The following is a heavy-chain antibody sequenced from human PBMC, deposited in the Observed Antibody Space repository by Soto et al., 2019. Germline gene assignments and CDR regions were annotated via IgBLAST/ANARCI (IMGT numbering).Heavy chain of an antibody. Sequence: GGSLRLSFAASGFTFSNYAMTWVRQAPGKGLEWVSSISGSDGSTYYTDSVKGRFTISRDNSKNTLYLQMNSLRAEDTAVYYCAKDPSVDTAYYFDYWGQGALVTVSS. CDR1: GFTFSNYA. V-gene: IGHV3-23*01. D-gene: IGHD2-15*01. J-gene: IGHJ4*02. CDR3: AKDPSVDTAYYFDY. CDR2: ISGSDGST.